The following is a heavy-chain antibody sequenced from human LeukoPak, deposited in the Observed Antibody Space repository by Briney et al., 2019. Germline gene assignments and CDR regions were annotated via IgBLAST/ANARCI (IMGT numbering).Heavy chain of an antibody. D-gene: IGHD6-13*01. V-gene: IGHV4-59*12. CDR1: GGSISSYY. J-gene: IGHJ4*02. CDR3: ARVLAAAGTVDY. Sequence: PSETLSLTCTVSGGSISSYYWSWIRQPPGKGLEWIGYIYYSGSTYYNPSLKSRVTISVDTSKNQFSLKLSSVTAADTAVYYCARVLAAAGTVDYWGQGTLVTVSS. CDR2: IYYSGST.